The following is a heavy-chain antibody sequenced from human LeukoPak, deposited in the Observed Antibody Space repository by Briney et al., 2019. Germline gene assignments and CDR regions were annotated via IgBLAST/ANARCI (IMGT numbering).Heavy chain of an antibody. J-gene: IGHJ4*02. CDR2: IYPGDSDT. CDR3: ARLAVVTAQRMYYFDY. CDR1: GYSFTNYW. Sequence: GESLKISCKGSGYSFTNYWIGWVRQMPGKGLEWMGIIYPGDSDTRYSPSFQGQVTISADKSIRTAHLQWSSLKASDTAMYYCARLAVVTAQRMYYFDYWGQGTLVTVSS. V-gene: IGHV5-51*01. D-gene: IGHD2-21*02.